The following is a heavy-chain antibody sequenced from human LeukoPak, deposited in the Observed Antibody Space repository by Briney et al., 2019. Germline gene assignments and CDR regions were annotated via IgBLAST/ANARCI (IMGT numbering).Heavy chain of an antibody. V-gene: IGHV1-3*01. D-gene: IGHD3-10*01. CDR2: INVGNGNT. CDR3: ARDGEALLWFGEFNYFDY. J-gene: IGHJ4*02. Sequence: GASVKVSCKASGYTFTSYAMHWVRQAPGQRLEWMGWINVGNGNTKYSQKFQGRVTITRDTSASTAYMELSSLRSEDTAVYYCARDGEALLWFGEFNYFDYWGQGTLVTVSS. CDR1: GYTFTSYA.